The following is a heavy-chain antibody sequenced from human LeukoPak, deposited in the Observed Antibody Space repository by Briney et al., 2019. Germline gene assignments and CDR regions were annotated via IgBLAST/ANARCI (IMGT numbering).Heavy chain of an antibody. J-gene: IGHJ4*02. D-gene: IGHD2-2*01. CDR3: ARGGRYCSSTSCYRYFDY. V-gene: IGHV4-34*01. CDR2: INHSGST. Sequence: PSETLSLTCAVYGGSFSGYYWSWIRQPPGKGLEWIGEINHSGSTNYNPSLKSRVTISVDTSKNQFSLKLSSVTAADTAVYYCARGGRYCSSTSCYRYFDYWGQGTLVTVSS. CDR1: GGSFSGYY.